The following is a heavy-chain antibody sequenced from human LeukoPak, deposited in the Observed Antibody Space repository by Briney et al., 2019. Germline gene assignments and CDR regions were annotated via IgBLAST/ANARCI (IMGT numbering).Heavy chain of an antibody. Sequence: GGSLRLSCAASGFTFSSYGMSWVRQAPGKGLEWVSAISGSGDSTYYADSVKGRFTISRDKSKNTLYLQMNSLRAEDTAVYYCAKDHVEIYYCSSSSCYAPFDYWGQGTLVTVSS. CDR2: ISGSGDST. CDR1: GFTFSSYG. CDR3: AKDHVEIYYCSSSSCYAPFDY. D-gene: IGHD2-2*01. V-gene: IGHV3-23*01. J-gene: IGHJ4*02.